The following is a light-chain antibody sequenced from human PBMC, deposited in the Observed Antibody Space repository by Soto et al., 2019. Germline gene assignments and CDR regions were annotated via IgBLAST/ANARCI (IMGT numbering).Light chain of an antibody. CDR1: SSDVGGYDY. Sequence: SALTQPASVSGSPGQSITISCTGTSSDVGGYDYVSWYQQYPGKAPKLMIYEVSDRPSGVSHRFSGSKSGNTASLTISGLQAEDEADYYCSSYTSSSVVFGGGTKLTVL. CDR3: SSYTSSSVV. CDR2: EVS. V-gene: IGLV2-14*01. J-gene: IGLJ2*01.